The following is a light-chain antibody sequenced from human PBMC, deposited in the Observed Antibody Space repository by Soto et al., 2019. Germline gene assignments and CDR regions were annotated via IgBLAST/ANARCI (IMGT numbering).Light chain of an antibody. CDR2: EVL. CDR3: SSFAGSHYV. J-gene: IGLJ1*01. CDR1: SSDVGGYEY. V-gene: IGLV2-8*01. Sequence: QSALTQPPSASASPGQSVTISCTGTSSDVGGYEYVSWYQQHPGKAPKLIIYEVLKRPSGVPDRFSGSKSANTASLTVSGLQAEDEADYYCSSFAGSHYVFGTGTQLTVL.